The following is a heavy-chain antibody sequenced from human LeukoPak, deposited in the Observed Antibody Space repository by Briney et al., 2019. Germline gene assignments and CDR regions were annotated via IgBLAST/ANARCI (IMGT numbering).Heavy chain of an antibody. J-gene: IGHJ4*02. CDR1: GGSISSGAYY. CDR2: IFYSGNT. CDR3: ARHGFSSRWYYFGY. Sequence: PSETLSLTCTVSGGSISSGAYYWSWIRQHPEKGLEWIGYIFYSGNTYYNPSLKGRVTISMDTSANQFSLKLTSVTAADTAVYYCARHGFSSRWYYFGYWGQGTLVTVSS. V-gene: IGHV4-30-4*01. D-gene: IGHD6-13*01.